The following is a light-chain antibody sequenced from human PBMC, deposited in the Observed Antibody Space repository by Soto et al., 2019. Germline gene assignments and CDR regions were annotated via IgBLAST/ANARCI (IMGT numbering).Light chain of an antibody. Sequence: IVLTQSPGTLSLSPGERATLSCRASQSVSGSYLAWHQQKPGQAPRLLIYGASSRATGIPDRFTGSGSGTDFTLTISSLEPEDFAVYYCQQRSNWPTFGQGTKVDIK. V-gene: IGKV3D-20*02. CDR3: QQRSNWPT. CDR1: QSVSGSY. J-gene: IGKJ1*01. CDR2: GAS.